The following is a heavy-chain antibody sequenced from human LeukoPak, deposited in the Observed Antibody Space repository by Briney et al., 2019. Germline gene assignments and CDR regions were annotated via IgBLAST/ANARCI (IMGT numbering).Heavy chain of an antibody. J-gene: IGHJ4*02. CDR1: GLIFRAYG. CDR3: VQSLYAIN. Sequence: HPGGSLRLSCVVSGLIFRAYGMHWVRQAPGKGLEWVAVVSPDGHTKFYADSVRGRFTISRDNAKNSLYLQMHSLRAEDTAVYYCVQSLYAINWGQGTLVTVSS. D-gene: IGHD3-9*01. V-gene: IGHV3-30*03. CDR2: VSPDGHTK.